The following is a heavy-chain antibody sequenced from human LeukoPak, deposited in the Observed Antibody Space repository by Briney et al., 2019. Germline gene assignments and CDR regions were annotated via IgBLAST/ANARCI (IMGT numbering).Heavy chain of an antibody. CDR3: ARGQYRRDY. CDR2: INHSGST. CDR1: GGSFSGHY. Sequence: SETLSLTCAVYGGSFSGHYWSWIRQPPGKGLEWIGEINHSGSTNYNPSLKSRVTISVDTSKNQFSLKLSSVTAADTGVYYCARGQYRRDYWGQGTLVTVSA. J-gene: IGHJ4*02. D-gene: IGHD2-2*01. V-gene: IGHV4-34*01.